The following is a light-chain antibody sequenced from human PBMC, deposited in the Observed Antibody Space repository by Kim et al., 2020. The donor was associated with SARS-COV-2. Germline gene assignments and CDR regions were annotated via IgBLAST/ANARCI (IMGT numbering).Light chain of an antibody. CDR2: KAS. Sequence: ISTWLAWYQQKPGQAPEPLIYKASSLESGVSSRFSGSGSGTEFTLTINSLQPDDFATYYCQYYKSFPWTFGQGTKVDIK. CDR1: ISTW. V-gene: IGKV1-5*03. CDR3: QYYKSFPWT. J-gene: IGKJ1*01.